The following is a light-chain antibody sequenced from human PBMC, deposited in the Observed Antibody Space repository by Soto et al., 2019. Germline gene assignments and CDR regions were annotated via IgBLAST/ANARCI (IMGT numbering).Light chain of an antibody. V-gene: IGKV3-15*01. Sequence: IVMTQSPATLSASPGERATLSCRASQSVSSHLAWYQQKPGQAPRLLIYGASTRATGIAPRFRGSGSGTDFTFTISRLQPEDIATYYCQQYENLPTFGQGTRLEIK. CDR3: QQYENLPT. J-gene: IGKJ5*01. CDR2: GAS. CDR1: QSVSSH.